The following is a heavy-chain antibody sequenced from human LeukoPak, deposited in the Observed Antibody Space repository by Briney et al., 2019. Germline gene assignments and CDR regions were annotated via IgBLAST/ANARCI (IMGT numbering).Heavy chain of an antibody. J-gene: IGHJ4*02. D-gene: IGHD5-12*01. CDR1: GYTFTGYY. Sequence: ASVKVSCKASGYTFTGYYMHWVRQAPGQGLEWMGWINPNSGGTNYAQKFQGRVTMTRDTSISTAYMELSSLRSDDTAVYYCAREPAARSGYTYYFDYWRQGTLVTVSS. CDR2: INPNSGGT. V-gene: IGHV1-2*02. CDR3: AREPAARSGYTYYFDY.